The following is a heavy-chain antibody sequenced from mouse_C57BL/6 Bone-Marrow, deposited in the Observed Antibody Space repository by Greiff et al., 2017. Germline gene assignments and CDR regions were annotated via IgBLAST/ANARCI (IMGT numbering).Heavy chain of an antibody. CDR2: INPSTGGT. Sequence: EVQLQQSGPELVKPGASVKISCKASGYSFTGYYMNWVKQSPEKSLEWIGEINPSTGGTTYNQKFKAKATLTVDKSSSTAYMQLKSLTSEDSAVYCCANLDYWCQGPALTVSS. CDR1: GYSFTGYY. J-gene: IGHJ2*01. CDR3: ANLDY. V-gene: IGHV1-42*01.